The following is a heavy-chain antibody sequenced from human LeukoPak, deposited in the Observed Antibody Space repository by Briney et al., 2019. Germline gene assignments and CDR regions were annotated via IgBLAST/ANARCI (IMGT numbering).Heavy chain of an antibody. V-gene: IGHV3-30-3*01. CDR3: ASETIAAAGTDVDY. CDR1: GFTFSSYA. J-gene: IGHJ4*02. D-gene: IGHD6-13*01. CDR2: ISYDGSNK. Sequence: PGGSLRLSCAASGFTFSSYAMHWVRQAPGKGLEWVAVISYDGSNKYYADSVKGRFTISRDNSKNTLYLQMNSPRAEDTAVYYCASETIAAAGTDVDYWGQGTLVTVSS.